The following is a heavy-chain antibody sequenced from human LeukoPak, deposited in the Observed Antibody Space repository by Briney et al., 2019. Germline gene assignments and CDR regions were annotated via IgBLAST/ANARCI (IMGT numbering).Heavy chain of an antibody. D-gene: IGHD5-18*01. CDR3: ATARPDTAMVYYYYGMDV. J-gene: IGHJ6*02. Sequence: ASVKVSCKFSGYTLTELSMHWVRQAPGKGREWMGGFDPEDGETIYAQKFQGRVTMTEDTSTDTAYMELSSLRSEDTAVYYCATARPDTAMVYYYYGMDVWGQGTTVTVSS. V-gene: IGHV1-24*01. CDR2: FDPEDGET. CDR1: GYTLTELS.